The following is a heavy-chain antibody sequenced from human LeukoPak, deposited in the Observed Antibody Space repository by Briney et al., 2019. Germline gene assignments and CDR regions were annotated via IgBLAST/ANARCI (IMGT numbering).Heavy chain of an antibody. V-gene: IGHV4-59*11. J-gene: IGHJ4*02. D-gene: IGHD6-13*01. Sequence: KPSEPLSLTCSVSGGSLNSHYWSWIRQPTGKGLEWIGYVFNGGNTNYNPSLKSRVTMSVDTSRDQFSLRLSSVTAADTAIYYCATRPAGSTWYGVFDYWSQGTLVTVSS. CDR2: VFNGGNT. CDR1: GGSLNSHY. CDR3: ATRPAGSTWYGVFDY.